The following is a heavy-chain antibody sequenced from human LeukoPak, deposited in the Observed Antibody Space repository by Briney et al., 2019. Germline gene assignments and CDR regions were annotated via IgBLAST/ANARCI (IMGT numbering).Heavy chain of an antibody. Sequence: PSETLSLTCTVSGGSISSSSYYWGWIRQPPGKGLEWIGSIYYSGSTYYNPSLKSRVTISVDTAKNQFSLKLSSVTAADTAVYYCARGLRYSSSWYRPWGQGTLVTVSS. CDR2: IYYSGST. D-gene: IGHD6-13*01. CDR3: ARGLRYSSSWYRP. J-gene: IGHJ5*02. V-gene: IGHV4-39*01. CDR1: GGSISSSSYY.